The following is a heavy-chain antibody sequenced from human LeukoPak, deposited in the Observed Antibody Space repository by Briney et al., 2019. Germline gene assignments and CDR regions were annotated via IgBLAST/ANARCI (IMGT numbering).Heavy chain of an antibody. CDR2: INSDGSST. D-gene: IGHD5-24*01. Sequence: HPGGSLRLSCAASGFTFSSYWMNWVRQAPGKGLVWVSRINSDGSSTSYADSVKGRFTISRDNAKNTLYLQMNSLRAEDTAVYYCARWRDGYNWAYYFDYWGQGTLVTVSS. CDR3: ARWRDGYNWAYYFDY. V-gene: IGHV3-74*01. J-gene: IGHJ4*02. CDR1: GFTFSSYW.